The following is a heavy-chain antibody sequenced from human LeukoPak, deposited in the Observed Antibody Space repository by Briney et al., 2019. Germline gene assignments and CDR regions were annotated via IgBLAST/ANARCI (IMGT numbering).Heavy chain of an antibody. CDR1: GFTFSSYG. CDR3: AKGQRGYSYGRDY. V-gene: IGHV3-30*02. J-gene: IGHJ4*02. D-gene: IGHD5-18*01. Sequence: GGSLRLSCAASGFTFSSYGMHWVRQAPGKGLEWVAFIRYDGSNKYYADSVKGRFTISRDNSKNTLYLQMNSLRAEDTAVYYCAKGQRGYSYGRDYWDQGTLVTVSS. CDR2: IRYDGSNK.